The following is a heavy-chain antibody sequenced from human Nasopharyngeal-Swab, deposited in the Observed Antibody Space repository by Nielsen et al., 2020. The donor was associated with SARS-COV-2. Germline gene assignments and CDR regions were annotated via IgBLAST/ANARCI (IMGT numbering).Heavy chain of an antibody. CDR2: ISWNSGSI. D-gene: IGHD5-18*01. Sequence: GGSLRLSCAASGFTFDDYAMHWVRQAPGKGLEWVSGISWNSGSIGYADSVKGRFTISRDNAKNSLYLQMNSLRAEDTALYYCAKGDTAMVTSMQQRLATGGLIDYWGQGTLVTVSS. J-gene: IGHJ4*02. CDR3: AKGDTAMVTSMQQRLATGGLIDY. V-gene: IGHV3-9*01. CDR1: GFTFDDYA.